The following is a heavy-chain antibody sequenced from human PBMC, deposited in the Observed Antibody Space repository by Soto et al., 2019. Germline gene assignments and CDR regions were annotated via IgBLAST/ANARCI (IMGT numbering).Heavy chain of an antibody. Sequence: GGSLRLSCVASGFTLSSHWMAWVRQDPGKGLEWVANIKQDASEIHYVDSVEGRFTVSRDNAKNSVFLQMSSLRAEDTAVYSCARVSDYRSGSAYSSFDLWGQGTMVTVSS. CDR3: ARVSDYRSGSAYSSFDL. J-gene: IGHJ3*01. CDR1: GFTLSSHW. CDR2: IKQDASEI. V-gene: IGHV3-7*01. D-gene: IGHD3-10*01.